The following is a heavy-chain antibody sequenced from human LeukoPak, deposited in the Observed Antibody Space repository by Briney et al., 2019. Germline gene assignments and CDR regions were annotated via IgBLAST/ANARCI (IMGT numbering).Heavy chain of an antibody. Sequence: ASVKVSCKASGYTFTGYYMHWVRQAPGQGLEWMGIINPSGGSTSYAQKLRGRVTMTPDTSTSTAYMELRSLRSDDTAIYYCARHKGDSYYFDYWGQGTLVTVSS. D-gene: IGHD1-26*01. CDR1: GYTFTGYY. V-gene: IGHV1-46*01. CDR3: ARHKGDSYYFDY. J-gene: IGHJ4*02. CDR2: INPSGGST.